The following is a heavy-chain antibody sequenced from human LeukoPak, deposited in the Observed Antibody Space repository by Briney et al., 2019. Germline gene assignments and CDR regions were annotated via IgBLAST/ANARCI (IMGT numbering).Heavy chain of an antibody. V-gene: IGHV3-48*04. J-gene: IGHJ6*03. CDR3: ARDSIYYYYMDV. CDR2: ISSSGSTI. D-gene: IGHD3-3*02. CDR1: GFTFSSYG. Sequence: GGSLRLSCAASGFTFSSYGMTWVRQAPGKGLEWVSYISSSGSTIYYADSVKGRFTISRDNAKNSLYLQMNSLRAEDTAVYYCARDSIYYYYMDVWGKGTTVTISS.